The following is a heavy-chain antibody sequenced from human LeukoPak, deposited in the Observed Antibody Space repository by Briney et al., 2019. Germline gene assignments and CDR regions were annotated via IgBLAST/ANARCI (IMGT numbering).Heavy chain of an antibody. V-gene: IGHV3-48*03. CDR1: GFTFSNYE. Sequence: GGSLRLSCAASGFTFSNYEMNWIRQAPGKGLEWVSYISSSGSTIYYADSVKGRFTISRDNAKNSLFLQMNSLRAEDTAVYYCARVMYYYGSGNCLDCWGQGTLVTVSS. J-gene: IGHJ4*02. CDR3: ARVMYYYGSGNCLDC. CDR2: ISSSGSTI. D-gene: IGHD3-10*01.